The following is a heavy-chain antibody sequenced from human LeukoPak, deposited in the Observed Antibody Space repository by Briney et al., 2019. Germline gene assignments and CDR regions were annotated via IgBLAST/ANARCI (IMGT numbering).Heavy chain of an antibody. CDR1: GFTFSSYS. V-gene: IGHV3-21*01. CDR2: ISSSSSYI. Sequence: GGSLRLSCAASGFTFSSYSMNWVRQAPGKGLEWVSSISSSSSYIYYADSVKGRFTISRDNAKNSLYLQMNSLRAEDTAVYYCAREQFAEDGSGLDYWGQGTLVTVSS. J-gene: IGHJ4*01. D-gene: IGHD3-10*01. CDR3: AREQFAEDGSGLDY.